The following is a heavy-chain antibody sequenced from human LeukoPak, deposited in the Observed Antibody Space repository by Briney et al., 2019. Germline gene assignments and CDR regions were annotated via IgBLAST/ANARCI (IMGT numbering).Heavy chain of an antibody. CDR3: ARAGTTVSTMDY. CDR1: GFTFSSYS. J-gene: IGHJ4*02. Sequence: GVSVRLSCAASGFTFSSYSMNWVRQAPGKGLEWVSSISSSSSHIYYADSVKGRFTISRDNAKNSLYLQMNSLRAEDTAVYYCARAGTTVSTMDYWGQGTLVTVSS. CDR2: ISSSSSHI. D-gene: IGHD4-17*01. V-gene: IGHV3-21*01.